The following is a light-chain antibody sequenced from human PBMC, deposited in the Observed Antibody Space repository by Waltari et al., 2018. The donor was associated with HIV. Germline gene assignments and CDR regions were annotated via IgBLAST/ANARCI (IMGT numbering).Light chain of an antibody. CDR2: KAS. V-gene: IGKV1-5*03. CDR1: QNINSW. Sequence: DIQMNQSPSTLSETVGDRVTITCRASQNINSWLAWYQQKPGKAPKLLIYKASSLESGVPSRFSGSRSGTEFTLTISSLQPDDFATYYCQQYNTFSTFGQGTKVEIK. J-gene: IGKJ1*01. CDR3: QQYNTFST.